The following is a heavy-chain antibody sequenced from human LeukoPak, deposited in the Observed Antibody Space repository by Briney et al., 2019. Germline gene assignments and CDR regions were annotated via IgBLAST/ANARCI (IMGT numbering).Heavy chain of an antibody. CDR3: ARDSRYYGSGSYSRHFDY. J-gene: IGHJ4*02. D-gene: IGHD3-10*01. V-gene: IGHV1-2*06. CDR2: INPNSGGT. Sequence: ASVKVSCKASGYTFTGYYMHWVRQAPGQGLEWMGRINPNSGGTNYAQKFQGRVTMTRDTSISTAYMELSRLRSDDTAVYYCARDSRYYGSGSYSRHFDYWGQGTLVTVSS. CDR1: GYTFTGYY.